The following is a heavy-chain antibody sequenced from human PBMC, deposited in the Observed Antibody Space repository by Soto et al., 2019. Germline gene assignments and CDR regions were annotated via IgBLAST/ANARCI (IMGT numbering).Heavy chain of an antibody. CDR3: ARSGYCGGDCSLSEY. Sequence: QVQLVQSGAEVKKPGSSVKVSCKASGGTFSSYAISWVRQAPGQGPEWMGGIIPIFGTANYAQKFQGRVTITADESTSTAYMELSSLRSEDTAVYYCARSGYCGGDCSLSEYWGQGTLVTVSS. D-gene: IGHD2-21*02. CDR1: GGTFSSYA. CDR2: IIPIFGTA. V-gene: IGHV1-69*01. J-gene: IGHJ4*02.